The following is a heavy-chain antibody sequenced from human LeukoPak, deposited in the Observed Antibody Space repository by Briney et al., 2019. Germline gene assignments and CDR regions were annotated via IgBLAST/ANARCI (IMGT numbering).Heavy chain of an antibody. CDR2: IYHSGST. CDR1: GGSISSSNW. CDR3: ARRGYCSGGSCFPFDY. Sequence: ASGTLSLTCAVSGGSISSSNWWSWVRQPPGKGLEWIGEIYHSGSTNYNPSLKSRVTISVDRSKNQFSLRLSSVTAADTAVYCCARRGYCSGGSCFPFDYWGQGTLVTVSS. J-gene: IGHJ4*02. D-gene: IGHD2-15*01. V-gene: IGHV4-4*01.